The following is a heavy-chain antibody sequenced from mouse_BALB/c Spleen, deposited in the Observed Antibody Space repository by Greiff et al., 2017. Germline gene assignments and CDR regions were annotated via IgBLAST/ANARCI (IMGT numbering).Heavy chain of an antibody. CDR1: GYTFTSYV. V-gene: IGHV1-83*01. CDR3: ARRYDGYYRNAMDY. Sequence: VQLQQSGPELVKPGASVKMSCKASGYTFTSYVMHWVKQKPGQGLEWIGVINPGSGGTNYNEKFKGKATLTADKSSSTAYMQLSSLTSDDSAVYFCARRYDGYYRNAMDYWGQGTSVTVSS. CDR2: INPGSGGT. J-gene: IGHJ4*01. D-gene: IGHD2-3*01.